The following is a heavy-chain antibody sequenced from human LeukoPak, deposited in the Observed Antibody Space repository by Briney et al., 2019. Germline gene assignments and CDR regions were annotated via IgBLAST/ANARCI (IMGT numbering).Heavy chain of an antibody. V-gene: IGHV3-30*04. D-gene: IGHD5-18*01. CDR2: ISYDGSNK. J-gene: IGHJ4*02. CDR3: VRDSAMVTFYFDY. Sequence: GRSLRLSCAASGFTFSSYAMHWVRQAPGKGLEWVAVISYDGSNKYYADSVKGRFTISRDNSKNTLYLQMNSLRAEDTAVYYCVRDSAMVTFYFDYWGQGTLVTVSS. CDR1: GFTFSSYA.